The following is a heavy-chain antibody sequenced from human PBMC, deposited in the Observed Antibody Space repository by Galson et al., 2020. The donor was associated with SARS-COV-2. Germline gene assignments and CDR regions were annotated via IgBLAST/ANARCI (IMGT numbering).Heavy chain of an antibody. V-gene: IGHV1-2*02. CDR1: GHSLTNYH. CDR2: LHPHHGGA. CDR3: AGVYYGDYVDP. D-gene: IGHD4-17*01. J-gene: IGHJ5*02. Sequence: GPVKVSPETPGHSLTNYHHHRVRQAPRHGPKWMRGLHPHHGGAIHAQKFQGRVTLTTDTSTTTAYMELTGLRSDDTAVYYCAGVYYGDYVDPWGQGTLVTVSS.